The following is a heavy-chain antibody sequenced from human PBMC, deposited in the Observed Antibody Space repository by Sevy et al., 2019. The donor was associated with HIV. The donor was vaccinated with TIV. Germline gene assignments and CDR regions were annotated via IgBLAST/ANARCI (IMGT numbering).Heavy chain of an antibody. V-gene: IGHV3-23*01. CDR3: AKGFCSGATCPRDYYYYGMDV. D-gene: IGHD2-15*01. Sequence: GGSLRLSCSASEFTFSSYAMSWVRQAPGKGLEWVSSISGSGRFTYYADFVEGRFIISRENSKNTLSVQMNSMRAEDTAVYYCAKGFCSGATCPRDYYYYGMDVWGQGTTVTVSS. J-gene: IGHJ6*02. CDR1: EFTFSSYA. CDR2: ISGSGRFT.